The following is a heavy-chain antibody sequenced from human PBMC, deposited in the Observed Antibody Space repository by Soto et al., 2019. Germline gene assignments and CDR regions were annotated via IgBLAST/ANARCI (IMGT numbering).Heavy chain of an antibody. CDR2: IDNAGSSA. J-gene: IGHJ4*02. D-gene: IGHD2-15*01. CDR3: ARDGYCSGGSCYSVPVFDY. CDR1: GFTFIIYW. Sequence: PGGSLRLSCAAFGFTFIIYWMHWVRQAAGKGPVWVSRIDNAGSSARYADSVKGRFTISRDNAKNTVYLQMNSLRAEDTAVYYCARDGYCSGGSCYSVPVFDYWGQGTLVTVSS. V-gene: IGHV3-74*01.